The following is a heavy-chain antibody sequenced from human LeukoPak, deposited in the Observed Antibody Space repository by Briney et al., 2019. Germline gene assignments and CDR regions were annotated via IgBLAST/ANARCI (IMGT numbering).Heavy chain of an antibody. Sequence: GGSLRLSCAASGFTFSSYAMNWVRQAPGKGLEWVSAISGSGASTYYADSVNGRFTISRDNSKNTLYLQVNSGRADDTAVYYCAKGAYDNPARHYFDYWGQGTLVRVS. J-gene: IGHJ4*02. D-gene: IGHD3-22*01. V-gene: IGHV3-23*01. CDR2: ISGSGAST. CDR3: AKGAYDNPARHYFDY. CDR1: GFTFSSYA.